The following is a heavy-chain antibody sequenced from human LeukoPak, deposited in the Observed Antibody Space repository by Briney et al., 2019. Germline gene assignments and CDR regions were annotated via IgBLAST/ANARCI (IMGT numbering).Heavy chain of an antibody. CDR1: GGSFSGYY. D-gene: IGHD6-13*01. V-gene: IGHV4-34*01. CDR2: INHSGST. CDR3: ARAVRYSSSWFDY. J-gene: IGHJ4*02. Sequence: SETLSPTCAVYGGSFSGYYWSWIRQPPGQGLEWIGEINHSGSTNYNPSLKSRVTISVETSKNQFSLKLSSVTAAATAVYYCARAVRYSSSWFDYWGQGTLVTVSS.